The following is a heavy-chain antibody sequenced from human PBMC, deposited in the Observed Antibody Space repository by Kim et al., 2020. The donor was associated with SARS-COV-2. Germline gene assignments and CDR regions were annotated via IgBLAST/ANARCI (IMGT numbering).Heavy chain of an antibody. CDR3: ARDGGLLWFGELSLPNYGMDV. CDR2: IKQDGSEK. Sequence: GGSLRLSCAASGFTFSSYWMSWVRQAPGKGLEWVANIKQDGSEKYYVDSVKGRFTISRDNAKNSLYLQMNSLRAEDTAVYYCARDGGLLWFGELSLPNYGMDVWGQGATVTVSS. V-gene: IGHV3-7*01. CDR1: GFTFSSYW. J-gene: IGHJ6*02. D-gene: IGHD3-10*01.